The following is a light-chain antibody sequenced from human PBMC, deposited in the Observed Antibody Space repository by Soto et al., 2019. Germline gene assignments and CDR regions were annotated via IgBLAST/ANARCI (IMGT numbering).Light chain of an antibody. CDR1: QSISSW. Sequence: DIRMTQSPSTLSASVGDRVTITCRASQSISSWLAWYQQKPGKAPKLLIYKASSLESGVPSRFSGSGSGTEFTLTISSLQPDDFATYYCQQYNIYPWTFGQGTKVESK. CDR2: KAS. J-gene: IGKJ1*01. V-gene: IGKV1-5*03. CDR3: QQYNIYPWT.